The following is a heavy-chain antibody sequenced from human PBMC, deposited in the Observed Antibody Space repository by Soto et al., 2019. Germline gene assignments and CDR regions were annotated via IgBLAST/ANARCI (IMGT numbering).Heavy chain of an antibody. J-gene: IGHJ4*02. D-gene: IGHD4-4*01. CDR3: ASTDAYYFDY. Sequence: SETLSLTCAVYGGSFSGYYRSWIRQPPGKGLEWIGEINHSGSTNYNPSLKSRVTISVDTSKNQFSLKLSSVTAADTAVYYCASTDAYYFDYWGQGTLVTVSS. CDR1: GGSFSGYY. CDR2: INHSGST. V-gene: IGHV4-34*01.